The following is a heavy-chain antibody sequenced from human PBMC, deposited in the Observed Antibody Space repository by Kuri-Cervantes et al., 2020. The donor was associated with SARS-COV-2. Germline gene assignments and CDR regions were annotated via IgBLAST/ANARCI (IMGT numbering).Heavy chain of an antibody. V-gene: IGHV4-34*01. CDR1: VGSFSGYY. CDR3: ARRHFEGSITGTTRGTFDY. CDR2: INHSGST. J-gene: IGHJ4*02. D-gene: IGHD1-7*01. Sequence: SETLSLTCAVYVGSFSGYYGSWIRQPPGKGLEWIGEINHSGSTNYNPSLKSRVTISVDTSKNQFSLKLSSVTAADAAVYYCARRHFEGSITGTTRGTFDYWGQGTLVTVSS.